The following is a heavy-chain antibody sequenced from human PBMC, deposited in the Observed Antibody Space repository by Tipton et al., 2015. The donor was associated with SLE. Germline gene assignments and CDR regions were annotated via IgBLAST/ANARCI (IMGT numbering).Heavy chain of an antibody. CDR1: GFTFSSYE. CDR3: ARDDLTVGAFDI. Sequence: SLRLSCAASGFTFSSYEMNWVRQAPGKGLEWVSYISSSGSTIYYADSVKGRFTISRDNAKNSLYLQMNSLRAEDTAVYYCARDDLTVGAFDIWGQGTMVTVSS. J-gene: IGHJ3*02. V-gene: IGHV3-48*03. D-gene: IGHD4-11*01. CDR2: ISSSGSTI.